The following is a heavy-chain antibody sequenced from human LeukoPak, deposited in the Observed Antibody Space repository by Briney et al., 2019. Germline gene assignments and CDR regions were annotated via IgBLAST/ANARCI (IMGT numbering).Heavy chain of an antibody. V-gene: IGHV3-15*01. CDR3: TTDPAAYGSGTYSDSNFDY. J-gene: IGHJ4*02. CDR1: GFTFSNAW. D-gene: IGHD3-10*01. Sequence: GGSLRLSCASSGFTFSNAWMSWVRQAPGKGLEWVGRFKSKTDGGATDYAAPVKGRFTISRDDSKNTLYLQMNSLKTEDTAVYYCTTDPAAYGSGTYSDSNFDYWGQGTLVTVSS. CDR2: FKSKTDGGAT.